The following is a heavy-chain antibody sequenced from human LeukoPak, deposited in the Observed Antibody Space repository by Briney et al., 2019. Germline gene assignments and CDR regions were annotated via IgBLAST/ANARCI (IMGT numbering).Heavy chain of an antibody. CDR2: ISSSSSYI. CDR1: GFTFSSYS. CDR3: ARAAPTRTLIGSGADY. D-gene: IGHD3-22*01. Sequence: GGSLRLSCAASGFTFSSYSMSWVRQAPGKGLEWVSSISSSSSYIYYADSVKGQFTISRDNAKKSLYLQMNSLRAEDTAVYYCARAAPTRTLIGSGADYWGQGTLVTVSS. J-gene: IGHJ4*02. V-gene: IGHV3-21*01.